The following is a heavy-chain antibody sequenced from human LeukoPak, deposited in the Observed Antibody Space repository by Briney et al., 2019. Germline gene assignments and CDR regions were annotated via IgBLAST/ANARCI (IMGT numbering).Heavy chain of an antibody. CDR1: GGSISSYY. V-gene: IGHV4-59*01. CDR2: IYYSGST. J-gene: IGHJ4*02. CDR3: ARVREEYYFDY. Sequence: PSETLSLTCTVSGGSISSYYWSWIRQPPGKGLEWIGYIYYSGSTNYNPSLKSRVTISVDTSKNQFPLKLSSVTAADTAVYYCARVREEYYFDYWGQGTLVTVSS.